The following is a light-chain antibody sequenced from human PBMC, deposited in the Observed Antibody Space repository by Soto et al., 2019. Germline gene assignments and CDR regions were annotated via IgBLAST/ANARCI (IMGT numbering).Light chain of an antibody. V-gene: IGKV3-20*01. CDR2: GAF. Sequence: EIVLTQSPCTLSVSPGERATLFCRARQSISSTYLAWYQKKPGQAPRLLLYGAFNRATGIPDRFSGSGSGTDFTLTISRLEPEDCAFYYCQQYGSSSFAFGPGTKVEIK. J-gene: IGKJ3*01. CDR1: QSISSTY. CDR3: QQYGSSSFA.